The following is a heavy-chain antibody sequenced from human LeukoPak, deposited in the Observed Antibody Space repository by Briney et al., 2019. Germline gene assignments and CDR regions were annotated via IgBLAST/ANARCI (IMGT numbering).Heavy chain of an antibody. CDR1: GFTFSSYA. Sequence: PGGSLRLSCAASGFTFSSYAMHWVRQAPGKGLGWVAVISYDGSNKYYADSVKGRFTISRDNAKNSLYLQMNSLRAEDTAVYYCARVLLWGCSSTSCYKESYFDYWGQGTLVTVSS. D-gene: IGHD2-2*01. V-gene: IGHV3-30*04. CDR2: ISYDGSNK. CDR3: ARVLLWGCSSTSCYKESYFDY. J-gene: IGHJ4*02.